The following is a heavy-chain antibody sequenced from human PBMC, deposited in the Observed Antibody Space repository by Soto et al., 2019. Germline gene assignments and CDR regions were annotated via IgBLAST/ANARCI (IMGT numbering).Heavy chain of an antibody. J-gene: IGHJ4*02. V-gene: IGHV3-15*07. CDR3: AKVDPPIAAAADY. CDR2: IKSKTDGGTT. Sequence: PGGALRLSCAASGFTFSNAGIDWVRQAPGKGLEWVGRIKSKTDGGTTDFAASVKGRFTISRDNSKNTLYLQMNSLRAEDTAVYYCAKVDPPIAAAADYWGQGTLVTVSS. CDR1: GFTFSNAG. D-gene: IGHD6-13*01.